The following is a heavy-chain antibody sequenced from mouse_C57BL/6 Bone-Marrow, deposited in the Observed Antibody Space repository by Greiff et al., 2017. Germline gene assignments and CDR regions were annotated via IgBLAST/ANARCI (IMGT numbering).Heavy chain of an antibody. V-gene: IGHV1-64*01. CDR2: IHPNSGST. J-gene: IGHJ4*01. Sequence: QVQLQQPGAELVKPGASVKLSCKASGYTFTSYWMHWVKQRPGQGLEWIGMIHPNSGSTNYNEKFKSKATLTVDKSSSTAYMQLSSLTSEDSAVYYCARRDSRAMDYWGQGTSVTVSS. CDR3: ARRDSRAMDY. D-gene: IGHD3-3*01. CDR1: GYTFTSYW.